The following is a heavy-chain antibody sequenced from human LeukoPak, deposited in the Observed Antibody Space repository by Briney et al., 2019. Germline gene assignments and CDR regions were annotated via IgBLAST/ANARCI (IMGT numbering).Heavy chain of an antibody. Sequence: SETLSLTCTVSGGSISSYYWSWIRQPPGKGLEWIGYIYYSGSTNYNPSLKSRVTISVDTSKNQFSLKLSFVTAADTAVYYCARAYSSGRGDYWGQGTLVTVSS. J-gene: IGHJ4*02. CDR3: ARAYSSGRGDY. CDR1: GGSISSYY. V-gene: IGHV4-59*01. CDR2: IYYSGST. D-gene: IGHD6-19*01.